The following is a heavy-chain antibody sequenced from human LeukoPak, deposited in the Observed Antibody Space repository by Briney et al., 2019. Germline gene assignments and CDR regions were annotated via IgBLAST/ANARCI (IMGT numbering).Heavy chain of an antibody. CDR2: SYYSGNT. CDR1: GCSVSSGSYY. V-gene: IGHV4-61*01. CDR3: ARGSPYSSSWYAARY. D-gene: IGHD6-13*01. J-gene: IGHJ4*02. Sequence: SETLTLSCTVSGCSVSSGSYYWIWIWQPPGKERDWIMYSYYSGNTNYQPSLKSRVTISVDTSKSQFSLKLSSVSAAETAVYYCARGSPYSSSWYAARYWGQGTLVTVYS.